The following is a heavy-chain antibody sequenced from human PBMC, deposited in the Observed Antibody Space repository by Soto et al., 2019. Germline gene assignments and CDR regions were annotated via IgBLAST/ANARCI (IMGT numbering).Heavy chain of an antibody. J-gene: IGHJ6*02. V-gene: IGHV3-43*01. CDR3: ARDKLVSREYYYYGMDV. CDR2: ISWDGGST. Sequence: EGSLRLSCAASGFTFDDYTMHWVRQAPGKGLEWVSLISWDGGSTYYADSVKGRFTISRDNSKNTLYLQMNSLRAEDTAVYYCARDKLVSREYYYYGMDVWGQGTTVTVSS. D-gene: IGHD6-13*01. CDR1: GFTFDDYT.